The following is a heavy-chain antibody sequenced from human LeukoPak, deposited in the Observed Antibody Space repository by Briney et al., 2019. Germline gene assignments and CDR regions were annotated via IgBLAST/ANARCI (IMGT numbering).Heavy chain of an antibody. Sequence: SGTLSLTCAVSGGSISSNNWWSWVRQPPGKGLEWIGEIYHSGSTNYNPSLKSRVTISVDKSKNQFSLKLSSVTAADTAVYYCARGSSYYYDSSGYYREDWFDPWGQGTLVTVSS. J-gene: IGHJ5*02. D-gene: IGHD3-22*01. CDR2: IYHSGST. V-gene: IGHV4-4*02. CDR3: ARGSSYYYDSSGYYREDWFDP. CDR1: GGSISSNNW.